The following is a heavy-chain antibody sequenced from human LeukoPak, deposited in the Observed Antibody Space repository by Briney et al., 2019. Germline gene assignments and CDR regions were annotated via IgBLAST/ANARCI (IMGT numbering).Heavy chain of an antibody. CDR3: ATWTVAARADDN. J-gene: IGHJ4*02. D-gene: IGHD6-6*01. Sequence: SSETLSLACTVSGGSISSSSYYWGWIRQPPGKGLEWIGSIYYSGSTYYNPSLKSRVTISVDTSKNQFSLKLSSVTAADTAVYYCATWTVAARADDNWGQGTLVSVSS. V-gene: IGHV4-39*07. CDR1: GGSISSSSYY. CDR2: IYYSGST.